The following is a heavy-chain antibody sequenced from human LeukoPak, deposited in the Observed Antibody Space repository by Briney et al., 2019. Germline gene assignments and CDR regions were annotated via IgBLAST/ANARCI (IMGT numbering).Heavy chain of an antibody. CDR3: VTSGKIQLWFVSDY. Sequence: ASVKVSCKASGYTFTDYYMHWVQQAPGKGLEWMGRVDPEDGETIYAEKFQGRVTITADTSTDTAYMELSSLSSEDTAVYYCVTSGKIQLWFVSDYWGQGTLVTVSS. J-gene: IGHJ4*02. CDR1: GYTFTDYY. V-gene: IGHV1-69-2*01. D-gene: IGHD3-10*01. CDR2: VDPEDGET.